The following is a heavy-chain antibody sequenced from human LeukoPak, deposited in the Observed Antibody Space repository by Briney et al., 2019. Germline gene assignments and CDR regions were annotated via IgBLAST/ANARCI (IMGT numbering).Heavy chain of an antibody. Sequence: PGGSLRLSCAAWGFILSRYWMAWVRQAPGKGREGVDNIKQDGSADNYVDSLQGPFTLSRDNPEKPLYLQMTSLRAEDTAMYYCAGGSGWLINNWGQGTLVTVSS. J-gene: IGHJ4*02. CDR3: AGGSGWLINN. D-gene: IGHD3-10*01. CDR1: GFILSRYW. CDR2: IKQDGSAD. V-gene: IGHV3-7*01.